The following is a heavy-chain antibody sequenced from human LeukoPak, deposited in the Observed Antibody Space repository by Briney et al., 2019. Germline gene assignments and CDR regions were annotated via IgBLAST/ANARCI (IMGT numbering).Heavy chain of an antibody. CDR3: AKDQHGYDKPIDY. J-gene: IGHJ4*02. CDR1: GFTFNIYA. D-gene: IGHD5-12*01. Sequence: GGSLRLTCAASGFTFNIYAMNWVRQASGKGLEWVSTISGSGSSTYYADSVKGRFTISRDNSKNTLYLQMNSLRAEDTAVYFCAKDQHGYDKPIDYWGQGTLVTVSS. CDR2: ISGSGSST. V-gene: IGHV3-23*01.